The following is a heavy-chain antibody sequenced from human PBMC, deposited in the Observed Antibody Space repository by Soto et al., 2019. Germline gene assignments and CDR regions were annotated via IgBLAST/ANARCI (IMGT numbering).Heavy chain of an antibody. Sequence: KTAETVSLTSTVSGGSISSYYWSWIRQSAGKGLEWIGRIYNGGNTQYNPSLKSRVTMSEDTSKNHFSLKLNSVTAADTAVYYCARDGSDRYGLYVWGQGTTVTVSS. CDR3: ARDGSDRYGLYV. CDR1: GGSISSYY. CDR2: IYNGGNT. V-gene: IGHV4-4*07. J-gene: IGHJ3*01. D-gene: IGHD3-10*01.